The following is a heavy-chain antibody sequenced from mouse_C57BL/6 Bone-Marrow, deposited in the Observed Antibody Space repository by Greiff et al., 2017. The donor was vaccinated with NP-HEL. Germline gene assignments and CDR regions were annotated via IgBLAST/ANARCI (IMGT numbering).Heavy chain of an antibody. J-gene: IGHJ2*01. D-gene: IGHD2-2*01. CDR3: ARYGGYDYFDY. CDR1: GFTFTDYY. CDR2: IRNKANGYTT. Sequence: DVKLVGSGGGLVQPGGSLSLSCAASGFTFTDYYMSWVRQPPGKALEWLGFIRNKANGYTTEYSASVKGRFTISRDNSQSILYLQMNALRAEDSATYYCARYGGYDYFDYWGQGTTLTVSS. V-gene: IGHV7-3*01.